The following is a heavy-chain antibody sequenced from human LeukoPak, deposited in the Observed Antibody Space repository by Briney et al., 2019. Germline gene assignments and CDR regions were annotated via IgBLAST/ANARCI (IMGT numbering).Heavy chain of an antibody. D-gene: IGHD1-1*01. Sequence: ASVRVSCKASGYTFTSYGISWVRQAPGQGLEWMGWISAYNGNTNYAQKLQGRVTMTTDTSTSTAYMELRSLRSDDTAVYYCASDPSYNWNDQRWFDPWGQGTPVTVSS. V-gene: IGHV1-18*01. J-gene: IGHJ5*02. CDR2: ISAYNGNT. CDR3: ASDPSYNWNDQRWFDP. CDR1: GYTFTSYG.